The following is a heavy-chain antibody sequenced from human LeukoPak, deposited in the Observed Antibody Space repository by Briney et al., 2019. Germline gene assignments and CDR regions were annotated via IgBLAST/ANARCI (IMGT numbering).Heavy chain of an antibody. D-gene: IGHD3-16*01. CDR2: ISSSSSSI. CDR3: ARIYVGDLNYYYYGMDV. V-gene: IGHV3-48*02. J-gene: IGHJ6*02. CDR1: GFTLSRYS. Sequence: PGGSLRLSCAASGFTLSRYSMHWVRQAPGKGLEWVSYISSSSSSIYYADSVKGRFTISRDNAKNSLYLQMNSLRDEDTAVYYCARIYVGDLNYYYYGMDVWGQGTTVTVSS.